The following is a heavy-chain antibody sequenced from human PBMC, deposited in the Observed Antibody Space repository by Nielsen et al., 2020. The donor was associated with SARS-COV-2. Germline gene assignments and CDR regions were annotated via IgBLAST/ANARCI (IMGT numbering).Heavy chain of an antibody. CDR3: ARGNTKDHSLDV. CDR1: GGSFSGYY. J-gene: IGHJ6*02. V-gene: IGHV4-34*01. D-gene: IGHD2-8*01. Sequence: SETLSLTCAVYGGSFSGYYWSWIRQPPGKGLEWIGEINHSGSTNYNPSLKSRVTISVDTSKNQFSLKLSSVTAADTAVYYCARGNTKDHSLDVWGQGTTVPSP. CDR2: INHSGST.